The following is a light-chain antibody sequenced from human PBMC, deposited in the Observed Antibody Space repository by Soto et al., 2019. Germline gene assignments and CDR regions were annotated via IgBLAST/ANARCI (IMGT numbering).Light chain of an antibody. V-gene: IGLV2-8*01. CDR3: SSYAGSNIVV. CDR1: SSDVGGYNF. CDR2: EVS. Sequence: QSALTQPPSASGSPGQSGTISCTGTSSDVGGYNFVSWYQQHPGKAPKLMIYEVSERPSGVPDRFSGSKSGNTASLTVSGLQAEDEADYYCSSYAGSNIVVFGGGTKVTVL. J-gene: IGLJ2*01.